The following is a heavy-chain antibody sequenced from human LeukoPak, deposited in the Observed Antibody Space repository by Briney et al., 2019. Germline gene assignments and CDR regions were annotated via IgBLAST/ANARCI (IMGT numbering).Heavy chain of an antibody. J-gene: IGHJ5*02. CDR1: GYTFTSYG. CDR3: AREVPTVTTRNGWFDP. Sequence: ASVKVSCKASGYTFTSYGISWVRHAPGQGLEWMGWISAYNGNTNYAQKLQGRVTMTTDTSTSTAYKELRSLRSDDTAVYYCAREVPTVTTRNGWFDPWGQGTLVTVSS. V-gene: IGHV1-18*01. CDR2: ISAYNGNT. D-gene: IGHD4-17*01.